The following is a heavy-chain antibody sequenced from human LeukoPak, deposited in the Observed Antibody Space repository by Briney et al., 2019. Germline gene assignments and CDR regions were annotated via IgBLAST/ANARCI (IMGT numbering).Heavy chain of an antibody. Sequence: ASVKVSCKASGYTFTSYGIAWVRQAPGQGLEWMGWISPYNGNRDYAQNLQGRVTMTTDTSTSTAYMELRSLRSDDTAVYYCARDDCSSTSCSYYYGMDVWGQGTTVTVSS. J-gene: IGHJ6*02. V-gene: IGHV1-18*01. CDR2: ISPYNGNR. CDR1: GYTFTSYG. CDR3: ARDDCSSTSCSYYYGMDV. D-gene: IGHD2-2*01.